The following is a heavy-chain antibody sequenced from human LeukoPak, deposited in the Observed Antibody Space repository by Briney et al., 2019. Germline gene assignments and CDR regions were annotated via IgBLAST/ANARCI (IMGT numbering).Heavy chain of an antibody. CDR1: GGTFSSYA. V-gene: IGHV1-69*13. D-gene: IGHD3-3*01. CDR3: AREGDRYDFWSVYNNWFDP. Sequence: GASVKVSCKASGGTFSSYAISWVRQAPGQGLEWMGGIIPIFGTANYAQKFQGRVTITADESTSTAYMELSSLGSEDTAVYYCAREGDRYDFWSVYNNWFDPWGQGTLVTVSS. J-gene: IGHJ5*02. CDR2: IIPIFGTA.